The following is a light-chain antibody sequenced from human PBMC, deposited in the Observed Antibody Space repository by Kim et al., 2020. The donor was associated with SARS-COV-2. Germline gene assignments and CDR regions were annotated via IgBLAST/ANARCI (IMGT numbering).Light chain of an antibody. V-gene: IGKV1-33*01. Sequence: SASVRDRVTITCQASQDISNSLNWYQQKPGKAPKLLIYDASNLEAGVPSRFSGSGSETDFSFTISSLQAEDSATYYCQQYYHLLTFGGGTKVDIK. CDR1: QDISNS. J-gene: IGKJ4*01. CDR3: QQYYHLLT. CDR2: DAS.